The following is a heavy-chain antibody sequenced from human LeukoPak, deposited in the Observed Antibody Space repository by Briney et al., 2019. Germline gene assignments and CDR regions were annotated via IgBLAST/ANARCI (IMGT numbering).Heavy chain of an antibody. Sequence: GGSLRLSCAASGFTFSSYDMSWVRQAPGKGLEWVSAISGSGGSTYYADSVKGRFTISRDNSKNTLYLQMNSLRAEDTAVYYCAKSSRGYVSSFDYWGQGTLVTVSS. J-gene: IGHJ4*02. CDR3: AKSSRGYVSSFDY. D-gene: IGHD5-12*01. V-gene: IGHV3-23*01. CDR1: GFTFSSYD. CDR2: ISGSGGST.